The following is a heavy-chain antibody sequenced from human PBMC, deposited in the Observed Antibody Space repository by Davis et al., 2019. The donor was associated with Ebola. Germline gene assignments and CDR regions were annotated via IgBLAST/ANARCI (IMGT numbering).Heavy chain of an antibody. J-gene: IGHJ5*02. CDR3: AREGESIAARQCWFDP. CDR1: RNTFTTYY. D-gene: IGHD6-6*01. V-gene: IGHV1-2*06. Sequence: ASVKVSCKASRNTFTTYYMHWVRQAPGQGLEWMGRINPNSGGTNYAQKFQGRVTMTRDTSISTAYMELSRLRSDDTAVYYCAREGESIAARQCWFDPWGQGTLVTVSS. CDR2: INPNSGGT.